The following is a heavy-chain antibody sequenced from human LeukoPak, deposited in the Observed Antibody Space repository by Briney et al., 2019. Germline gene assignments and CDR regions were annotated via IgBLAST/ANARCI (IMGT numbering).Heavy chain of an antibody. D-gene: IGHD3-3*01. V-gene: IGHV3-7*01. CDR3: ARLTYDFWSGYNYYFDY. CDR2: IKQDGSGK. CDR1: GFTFSTSW. Sequence: GGSLRLSCTASGFTFSTSWMSWVRQSPGKGLEWVANIKQDGSGKSYVDSVKGRFTISRDNAKNSLYLQMNGLRAEDTAVYYCARLTYDFWSGYNYYFDYWGQGTLVTVSS. J-gene: IGHJ4*02.